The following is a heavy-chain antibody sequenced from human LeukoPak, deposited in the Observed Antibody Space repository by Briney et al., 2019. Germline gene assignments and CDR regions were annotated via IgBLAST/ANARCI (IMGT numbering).Heavy chain of an antibody. D-gene: IGHD6-13*01. V-gene: IGHV3-30*18. J-gene: IGHJ3*02. CDR3: AKFAGMAAAAQPPPHAFDI. CDR1: GFTFSSYG. Sequence: PGGSLRLSCAASGFTFSSYGMHWVRQAPGKGLEWVAVISYDGSNKYYADSVKGRFTISRDNSKNTLYLQMNSLRAEDTAVYYCAKFAGMAAAAQPPPHAFDIWGQGTMVTVSS. CDR2: ISYDGSNK.